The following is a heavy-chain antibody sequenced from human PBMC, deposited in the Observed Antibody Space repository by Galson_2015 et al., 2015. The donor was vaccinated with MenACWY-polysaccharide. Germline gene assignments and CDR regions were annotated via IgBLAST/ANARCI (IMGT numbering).Heavy chain of an antibody. J-gene: IGHJ6*03. CDR1: GGSISGYY. CDR2: IHYSGSA. D-gene: IGHD3-10*01. CDR3: ARFGETRNPTKYYMDV. V-gene: IGHV4-59*01. Sequence: SEPLSLTCIVSGGSISGYYWSWIRQPPGKGLEWIGYIHYSGSAVYNPSLKSRLIISVDRSKNQFSLTLTSVTAADTAVYYCARFGETRNPTKYYMDVWGKGTTVTVSS.